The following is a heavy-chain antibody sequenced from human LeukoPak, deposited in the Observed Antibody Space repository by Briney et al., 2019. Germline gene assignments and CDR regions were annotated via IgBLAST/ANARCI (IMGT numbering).Heavy chain of an antibody. V-gene: IGHV4-59*01. J-gene: IGHJ5*02. CDR3: ARALLRPWFDP. CDR2: IYYSGST. CDR1: GGSISSYY. D-gene: IGHD4-17*01. Sequence: SETLSLTCTVSGGSISSYYWSWIRQPPGKGLEWIGYIYYSGSTNYNPSLKSRVTISVDTSKNQFSLKLSSVTAADMAVYYCARALLRPWFDPWGQGTLVTVSS.